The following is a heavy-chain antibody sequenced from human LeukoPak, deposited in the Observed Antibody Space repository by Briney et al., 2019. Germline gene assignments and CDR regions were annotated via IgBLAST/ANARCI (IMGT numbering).Heavy chain of an antibody. Sequence: ASVKVSCKVSGYTLTELSMHWVRQAPGKGLEWMGGFDPEDGETIYAQKFQGRVTITTDESTSTAYMELSSLRSEDTAVYYCAREAIVVVMNYYYYYMDVWGRGTTVTVSS. CDR1: GYTLTELS. D-gene: IGHD3-22*01. V-gene: IGHV1-24*01. CDR3: AREAIVVVMNYYYYYMDV. CDR2: FDPEDGET. J-gene: IGHJ6*03.